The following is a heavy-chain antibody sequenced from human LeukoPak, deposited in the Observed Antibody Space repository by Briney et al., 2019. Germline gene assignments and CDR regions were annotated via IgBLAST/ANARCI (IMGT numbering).Heavy chain of an antibody. CDR3: ARDYGDYVGATHWFDP. V-gene: IGHV4-4*07. CDR2: IYSSGTT. D-gene: IGHD4-17*01. Sequence: ASETLSLTCNVSGGSISNYYWTWIRQPAGKGLEWIGRIYSSGTTTYNPSLKSRVAMSVDTSRNQFSLKLNSVTAADTAVYYCARDYGDYVGATHWFDPWGQGTLVTVSS. J-gene: IGHJ5*02. CDR1: GGSISNYY.